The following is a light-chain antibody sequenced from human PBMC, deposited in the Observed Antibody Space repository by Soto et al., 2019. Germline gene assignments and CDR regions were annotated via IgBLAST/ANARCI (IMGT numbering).Light chain of an antibody. CDR2: DAF. J-gene: IGKJ3*01. CDR3: LPYNKWTPFT. V-gene: IGKV3-15*01. Sequence: EIVMTQSPATLSVSPGERATLSCRASQSVNSNLAWYQKRPGQPPRLLIYDAFTRATGTPGRFSGSGSGTEFTLTIDILQSEDFGLYYCLPYNKWTPFTFGPGTKGDIK. CDR1: QSVNSN.